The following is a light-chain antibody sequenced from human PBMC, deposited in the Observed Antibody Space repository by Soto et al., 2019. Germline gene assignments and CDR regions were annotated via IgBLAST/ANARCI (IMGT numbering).Light chain of an antibody. Sequence: IQMTQSPSSLSASVGDRVTITCRASQSISSWLAWYQQKPGKAPKLLIYKASSLESGVPSRFSGSGSGTEFTLTISSLQPDDFATYYCQQYNSYSFFGQGTRLEIK. V-gene: IGKV1-5*03. J-gene: IGKJ5*01. CDR3: QQYNSYSF. CDR1: QSISSW. CDR2: KAS.